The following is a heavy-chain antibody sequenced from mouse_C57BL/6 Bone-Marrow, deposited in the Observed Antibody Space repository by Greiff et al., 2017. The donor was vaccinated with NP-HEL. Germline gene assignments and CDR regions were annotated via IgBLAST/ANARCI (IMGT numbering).Heavy chain of an antibody. CDR1: GFTFSDYY. CDR2: ISNGGGST. V-gene: IGHV5-12*01. D-gene: IGHD1-1*01. Sequence: EVKLMESGGGLVQPGGSLKLSCAASGFTFSDYYMYWVRQTPEKRLEWVAYISNGGGSTYYPDTVKGRFTISRDNAKNTLYLQMSRLKSEDTAMYYCARLGSPYYFDYWGQGTTLTVSS. J-gene: IGHJ2*01. CDR3: ARLGSPYYFDY.